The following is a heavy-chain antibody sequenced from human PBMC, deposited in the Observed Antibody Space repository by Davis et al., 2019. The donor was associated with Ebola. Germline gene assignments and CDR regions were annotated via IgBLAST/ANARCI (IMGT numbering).Heavy chain of an antibody. CDR2: ISYDGSNN. J-gene: IGHJ6*02. CDR1: GFTFRRYG. V-gene: IGHV3-30*03. D-gene: IGHD4-11*01. CDR3: ARETVMELLEVYYYYDSMDV. Sequence: SPNTSCASPGFTFRRYGMHWVRQAPGPGLERVAVISYDGSNNYYADSVKGRFTISRANSKNTLYLQMNSLRAEDTAVYYSARETVMELLEVYYYYDSMDVWGQGTTVTVSS.